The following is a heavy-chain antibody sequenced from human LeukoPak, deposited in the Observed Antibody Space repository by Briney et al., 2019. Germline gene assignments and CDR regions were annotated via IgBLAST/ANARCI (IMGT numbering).Heavy chain of an antibody. V-gene: IGHV3-23*01. D-gene: IGHD2-15*01. CDR1: RFTFSTYA. CDR2: ITGGGTNP. Sequence: GGSLRLSCVASRFTFSTYAMAWVRQAPGKKLECVAVITGGGTNPYHADSVKGRFTISRDNSKNTLSLQMNSLRVEDTAKYYCAKGTLESCSGSRCYPFDYWGRGTLVTVSS. CDR3: AKGTLESCSGSRCYPFDY. J-gene: IGHJ4*02.